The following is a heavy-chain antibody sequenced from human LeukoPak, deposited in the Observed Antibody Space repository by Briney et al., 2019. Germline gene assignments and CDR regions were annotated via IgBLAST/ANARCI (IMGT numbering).Heavy chain of an antibody. CDR3: ARVHSYGLSYYYMDV. J-gene: IGHJ6*03. V-gene: IGHV3-48*03. CDR2: ISSSGSTI. Sequence: PGGSLRLSCAASGFTFSSYEMNWVRQAPGKGLEWVSYISSSGSTIYYADSVKGRFTISRDNAKNSLYLQMNSLRAEDTAVYYCARVHSYGLSYYYMDVWGKGTTVTVSS. D-gene: IGHD5-18*01. CDR1: GFTFSSYE.